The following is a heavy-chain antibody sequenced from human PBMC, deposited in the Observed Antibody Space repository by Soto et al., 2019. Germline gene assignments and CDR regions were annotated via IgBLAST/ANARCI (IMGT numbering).Heavy chain of an antibody. D-gene: IGHD3-16*01. Sequence: QVLVQESGPGLVKPSQTLTLSCTVSGGSVDSGNHYWNWIRQPPGKGLEWIGYIYYGESTYYNPSIKSRATISVETSQSRSSLRRTSVTAADTAVYYCARDMRSAMITRIFEHWGQGTLSTVSS. V-gene: IGHV4-30-4*01. CDR3: ARDMRSAMITRIFEH. J-gene: IGHJ4*02. CDR2: IYYGEST. CDR1: GGSVDSGNHY.